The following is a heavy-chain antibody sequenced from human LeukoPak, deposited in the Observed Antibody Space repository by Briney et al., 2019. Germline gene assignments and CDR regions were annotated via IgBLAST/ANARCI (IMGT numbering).Heavy chain of an antibody. CDR2: ISPNDGTT. CDR3: ARGLGSGSYYGY. J-gene: IGHJ4*02. V-gene: IGHV1-46*01. CDR1: GYTFTGYY. Sequence: ASVKVSCKASGYTFTGYYMHWVRQAPGQGLEWMGIISPNDGTTTFAQELQGRVTMSRDTSTSTIYMELSSLTSEDTAVYYCARGLGSGSYYGYWGQGTLVTVSS. D-gene: IGHD1-26*01.